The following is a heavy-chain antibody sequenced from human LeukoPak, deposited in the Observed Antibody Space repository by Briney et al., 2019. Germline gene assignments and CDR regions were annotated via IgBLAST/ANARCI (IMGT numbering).Heavy chain of an antibody. Sequence: KASETLSLTCTVSGGSISSSSYYWGWIRQPPGKGPEWIGEINHSGSTNYNPSLKSRVTISVDTSKNQFSLKLSSVTAADTAVYYCARGRDGYSNWGQGTLVTVSS. CDR2: INHSGST. CDR3: ARGRDGYSN. J-gene: IGHJ4*02. CDR1: GGSISSSSYY. D-gene: IGHD5-24*01. V-gene: IGHV4-39*07.